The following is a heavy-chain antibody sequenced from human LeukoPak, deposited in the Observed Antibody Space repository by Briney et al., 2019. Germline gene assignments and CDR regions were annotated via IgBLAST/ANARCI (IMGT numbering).Heavy chain of an antibody. D-gene: IGHD6-13*01. J-gene: IGHJ6*03. V-gene: IGHV1-69*06. CDR2: IIPIFGTT. CDR1: GGTFSSYA. Sequence: SVKVSCKASGGTFSSYAISWVRQAPGQGLEWMGGIIPIFGTTNYAQKFQDRVTITADKSTSTAYMELSSLRSEDTAVYYCARVVGLTGYSSSWYSGYHYYMDVWGKGTTVTVSS. CDR3: ARVVGLTGYSSSWYSGYHYYMDV.